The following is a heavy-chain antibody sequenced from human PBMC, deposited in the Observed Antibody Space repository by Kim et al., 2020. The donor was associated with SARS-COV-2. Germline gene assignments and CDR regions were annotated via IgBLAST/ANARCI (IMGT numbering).Heavy chain of an antibody. CDR1: GFTFSSYA. Sequence: GGSLRLSCAASGFTFSSYAMHWVRQAPGKGLEWVAVISYDGSNKYYADSVKGRFTISRDNSKNTLYLQMNSLRAEDTAVYYCARDNYYDNSYGMDVWGQGTTVTVS. J-gene: IGHJ6*02. CDR3: ARDNYYDNSYGMDV. CDR2: ISYDGSNK. V-gene: IGHV3-30*04. D-gene: IGHD3-22*01.